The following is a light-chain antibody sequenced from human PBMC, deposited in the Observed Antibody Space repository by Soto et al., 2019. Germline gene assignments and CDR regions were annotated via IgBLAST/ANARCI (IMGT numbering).Light chain of an antibody. V-gene: IGKV1-12*01. CDR2: AAS. CDR1: QGISSR. CDR3: QQSNSFPLT. Sequence: DIQMTQSPSSLSASVGDRVTITCRASQGISSRLAWYQQKPGKAPNLLIYAASSLQSGVPSRFSGSGSETDFTLTIGSLQPEDVATYYCQQSNSFPLTFGGGTKVEIK. J-gene: IGKJ4*01.